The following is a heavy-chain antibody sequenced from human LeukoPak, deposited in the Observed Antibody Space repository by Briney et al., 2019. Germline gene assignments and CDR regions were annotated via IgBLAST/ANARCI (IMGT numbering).Heavy chain of an antibody. CDR2: INPNSGGT. D-gene: IGHD6-13*01. CDR1: GYTFTGYY. Sequence: ASVKVSCKASGYTFTGYYMHWVRQAPGQGLEWMGWINPNSGGTNYAQKFQGRVTMTRDTSISTAYMELSRLRSDDTAVYYCAREDLAAAGVLLYLTSGPNWFDPWGQGTLVTVSS. CDR3: AREDLAAAGVLLYLTSGPNWFDP. V-gene: IGHV1-2*02. J-gene: IGHJ5*02.